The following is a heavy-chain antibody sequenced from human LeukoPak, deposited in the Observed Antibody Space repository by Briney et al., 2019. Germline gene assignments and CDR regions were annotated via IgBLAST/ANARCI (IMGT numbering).Heavy chain of an antibody. Sequence: GASVKVSCKASGYTFTDYQMHWVRQAPGQGLEWMGWINPKSGGTNYAQKFQGRVTMTRDTSISTAYMELSRLRSDDTAVYYCARSSIAAPHWFDPWGQGTLVTVSS. V-gene: IGHV1-2*02. D-gene: IGHD6-6*01. CDR3: ARSSIAAPHWFDP. CDR1: GYTFTDYQ. CDR2: INPKSGGT. J-gene: IGHJ5*02.